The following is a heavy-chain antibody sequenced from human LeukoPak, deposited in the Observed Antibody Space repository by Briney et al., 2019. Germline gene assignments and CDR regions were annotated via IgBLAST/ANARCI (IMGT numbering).Heavy chain of an antibody. J-gene: IGHJ4*02. CDR3: ANTDYYSNYGY. Sequence: GGSLRLSCAASGFTFSSYGVHWVRQAPGKGLEWVAVIWYDGSNKYYADSVKGRFTISRDNSKNTLYLQMNSLRAEDTAVYYCANTDYYSNYGYWGQGTLVTVSS. CDR2: IWYDGSNK. D-gene: IGHD4-11*01. V-gene: IGHV3-33*06. CDR1: GFTFSSYG.